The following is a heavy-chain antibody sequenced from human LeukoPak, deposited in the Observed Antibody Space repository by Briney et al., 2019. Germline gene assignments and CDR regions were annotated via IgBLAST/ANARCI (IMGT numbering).Heavy chain of an antibody. CDR2: INPSGGST. J-gene: IGHJ6*03. CDR3: ARFLRGDSYYYYMDV. CDR1: GYTFTSYY. Sequence: ASVKVSCKASGYTFTSYYMHWVRQAPGQGLEWMGIINPSGGSTSYAQKFQGRVTMTRDMSTSTVYMELSSLRSEDTAVYYCARFLRGDSYYYYMDVWGKGTTVTISS. V-gene: IGHV1-46*01. D-gene: IGHD3-16*01.